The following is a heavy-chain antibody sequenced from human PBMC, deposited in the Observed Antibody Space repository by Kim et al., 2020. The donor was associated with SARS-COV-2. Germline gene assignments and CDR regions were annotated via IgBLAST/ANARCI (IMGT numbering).Heavy chain of an antibody. D-gene: IGHD6-25*01. CDR2: IYVGGST. Sequence: GGSLRLSCAVSGSIVSGNYMSWVRQAPGKGLEWVSIIYVGGSTKYADSVKGRFTISRDDSTNTLYLQMNNLRGEDTAVYYCAARLDFWGQGALVAVSS. CDR3: AARLDF. V-gene: IGHV3-66*01. CDR1: GSIVSGNY. J-gene: IGHJ4*02.